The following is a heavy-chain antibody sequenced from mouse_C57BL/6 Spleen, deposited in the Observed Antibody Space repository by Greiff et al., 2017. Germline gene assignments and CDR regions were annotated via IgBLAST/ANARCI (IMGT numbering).Heavy chain of an antibody. V-gene: IGHV1-26*01. J-gene: IGHJ3*01. Sequence: VQLQQSGPELVKPGASVKISCKASGYTFTDYYMNWVKQSHGKSLEWIGDINPNNGGTSYNQKFKGKATLTVDKSSSTAYMELRSLTSEDSAVYYCARVGLGYWGQGTLVTVSA. CDR3: ARVGLGY. CDR1: GYTFTDYY. CDR2: INPNNGGT.